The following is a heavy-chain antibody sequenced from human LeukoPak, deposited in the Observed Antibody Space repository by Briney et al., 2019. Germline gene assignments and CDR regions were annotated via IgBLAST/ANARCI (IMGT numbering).Heavy chain of an antibody. V-gene: IGHV1-69*13. CDR3: AKGSPMVRGVIEFDY. Sequence: GASVKVSCKASGYTFTIYYVHWVRQAPGQGLEWMGGIIPIFGTANYAQKFQGRVTITADESTSTAYMELSSLRSEDTAVYYCAKGSPMVRGVIEFDYLGQGTLVTVSS. CDR1: GYTFTIYY. D-gene: IGHD3-10*01. J-gene: IGHJ4*02. CDR2: IIPIFGTA.